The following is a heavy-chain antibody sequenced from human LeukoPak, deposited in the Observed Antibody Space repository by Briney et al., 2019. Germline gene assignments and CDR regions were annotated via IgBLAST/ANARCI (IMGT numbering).Heavy chain of an antibody. V-gene: IGHV3-30*02. Sequence: GGSLRLSCAASGFTFSSYGMHWVRQAPGKGLEWVAFIRYNGSNRYYADSVKGRFTISRDNSKNTLYLQMNSLRAEDTAVYYCAKTWGTYYYDSSGWLDYWGQGTLVTVSS. CDR1: GFTFSSYG. D-gene: IGHD3-22*01. CDR2: IRYNGSNR. CDR3: AKTWGTYYYDSSGWLDY. J-gene: IGHJ4*02.